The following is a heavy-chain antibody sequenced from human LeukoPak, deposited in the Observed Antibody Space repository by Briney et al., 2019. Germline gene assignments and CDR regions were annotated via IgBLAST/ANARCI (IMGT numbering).Heavy chain of an antibody. V-gene: IGHV1-46*01. Sequence: ASVKVSCKASGYTFTSYYMHWVRQAPGQGLEWMGIINPSSGSTSYAQKFQGRVTMIRDMSTSTVYMELSSLRSEDTAVYYCARGGGGHLDAFDIWGQRTTVTVSS. CDR3: ARGGGGHLDAFDI. CDR1: GYTFTSYY. CDR2: INPSSGST. D-gene: IGHD2-15*01. J-gene: IGHJ3*02.